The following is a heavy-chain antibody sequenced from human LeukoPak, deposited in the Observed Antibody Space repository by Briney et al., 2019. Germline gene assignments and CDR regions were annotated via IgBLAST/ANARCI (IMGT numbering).Heavy chain of an antibody. CDR1: GFTFSSNG. D-gene: IGHD1-26*01. J-gene: IGHJ4*02. Sequence: PGGSLRLSCAASGFTFSSNGMHWVRQGPGKGLEWVTFIWYDGSNKYYADSVKGRFTISRDNSKNTLYLQMNSLRADDTAVSYCARDRGNSYFDYWGQGTLVTVSS. V-gene: IGHV3-33*01. CDR3: ARDRGNSYFDY. CDR2: IWYDGSNK.